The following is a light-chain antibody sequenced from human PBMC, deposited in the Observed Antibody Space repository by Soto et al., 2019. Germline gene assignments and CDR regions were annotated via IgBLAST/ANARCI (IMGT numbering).Light chain of an antibody. Sequence: EIGMTQSPATESVTPGERATLSCRASQSVTSNLAWYQHKRGQAPRLLICRATARAAGIPVRFGGSGSGTEFTLTISGLQSEDFAIYYCQQYDDWPLTFGQGTKVAI. CDR3: QQYDDWPLT. V-gene: IGKV3-15*01. J-gene: IGKJ1*01. CDR1: QSVTSN. CDR2: RAT.